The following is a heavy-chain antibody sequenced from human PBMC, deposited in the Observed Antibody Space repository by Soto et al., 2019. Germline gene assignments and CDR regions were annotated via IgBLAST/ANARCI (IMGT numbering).Heavy chain of an antibody. V-gene: IGHV3-23*01. CDR3: AKVRASYLSASYFYYGLDV. CDR1: GFTFSHYV. J-gene: IGHJ6*02. Sequence: EVELLESGGGLVRPGGSVRLSCAASGFTFSHYVLSWVRQSPERGLEWVSSISGSGSSVYVADSVRGRFIMSRDLSTNTVSLQMNSLRAEDTAVYYCAKVRASYLSASYFYYGLDVWGQGTTVTVSS. D-gene: IGHD3-10*01. CDR2: ISGSGSSV.